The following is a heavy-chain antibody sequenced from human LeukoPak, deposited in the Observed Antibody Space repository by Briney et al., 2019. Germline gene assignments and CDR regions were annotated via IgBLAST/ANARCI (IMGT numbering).Heavy chain of an antibody. CDR2: TIPIFGTA. Sequence: ASVKVSCKASGDTFSSYAISWVRQAPGQGLEWMGGTIPIFGTANYAQKFQGRVTITADESTSKAYMELSSLRCEDTAVYYCERFWNRLGAQAEPYYFDYWGQGTLVTVSS. J-gene: IGHJ4*02. V-gene: IGHV1-69*13. D-gene: IGHD3-3*01. CDR1: GDTFSSYA. CDR3: ERFWNRLGAQAEPYYFDY.